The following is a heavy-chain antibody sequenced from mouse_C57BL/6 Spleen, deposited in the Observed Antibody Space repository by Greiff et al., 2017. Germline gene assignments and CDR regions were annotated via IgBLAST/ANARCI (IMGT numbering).Heavy chain of an antibody. J-gene: IGHJ3*01. D-gene: IGHD1-1*01. CDR2: LSSGSSTI. CDR3: TRQNYYGSSYGFAY. Sequence: EVKLVESGGGLVKPGGSLKLSCAASGFTFSDYGMHWVRQAPEQGLEWVAYLSSGSSTIYYADTVKGGFTSARDNAKNTLFLQRTSLRSEDTAMYYCTRQNYYGSSYGFAYWGQGTLVTVST. V-gene: IGHV5-17*01. CDR1: GFTFSDYG.